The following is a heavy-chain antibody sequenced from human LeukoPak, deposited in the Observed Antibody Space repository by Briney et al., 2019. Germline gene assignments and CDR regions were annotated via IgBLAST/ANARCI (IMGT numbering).Heavy chain of an antibody. V-gene: IGHV3-66*01. Sequence: GGSLRLSCAASGFTVSSNYMSWVRQAPGKGLEWVSVICSGGSTYYADSVKGRFTISRDNSKNTLYLQMNSLRAEDTAVYYCARDLTYYFDYWGQGTLVTVSS. D-gene: IGHD4/OR15-4a*01. CDR2: ICSGGST. CDR3: ARDLTYYFDY. J-gene: IGHJ4*02. CDR1: GFTVSSNY.